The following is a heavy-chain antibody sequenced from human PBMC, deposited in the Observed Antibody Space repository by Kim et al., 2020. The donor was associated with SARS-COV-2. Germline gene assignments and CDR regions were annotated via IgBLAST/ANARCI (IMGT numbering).Heavy chain of an antibody. CDR3: ARMVGYSGYDFGY. CDR1: GGSISSYY. V-gene: IGHV4-59*01. D-gene: IGHD5-12*01. Sequence: SETLSLTCTVSGGSISSYYWSWIRQPPGKGLEWIGYIYYSGSTNYNPSLKSRVTISVDTSKNQFSLKLSSVTAADTAVYYCARMVGYSGYDFGYWGQGTLVTVSS. J-gene: IGHJ4*02. CDR2: IYYSGST.